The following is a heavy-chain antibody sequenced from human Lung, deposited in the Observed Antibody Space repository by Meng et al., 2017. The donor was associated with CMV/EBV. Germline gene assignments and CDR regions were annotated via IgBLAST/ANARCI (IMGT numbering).Heavy chain of an antibody. CDR3: ALFTRSWFDP. J-gene: IGHJ5*02. CDR2: IYWDDDK. V-gene: IGHV2-5*02. Sequence: QITCEGSGPTLVKPTQTLTLTCTFSGFSLSTSEVGVGWIRQPPGKALEWLAVIYWDDDKRYSPSLKSRLTITKDTSKNQVVLTLTNMDPVDTATYYCALFTRSWFDPWGQGTLVTVSS. D-gene: IGHD2-2*01. CDR1: GFSLSTSEVG.